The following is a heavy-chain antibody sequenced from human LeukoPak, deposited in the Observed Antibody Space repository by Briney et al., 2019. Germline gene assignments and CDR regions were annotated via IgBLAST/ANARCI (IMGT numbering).Heavy chain of an antibody. V-gene: IGHV3-23*01. CDR1: GFTFSSYG. CDR2: ISPSGGIT. J-gene: IGHJ4*02. Sequence: TGGSLRLSCAASGFTFSSYGMNWVRQAPGKGLEWVSGISPSGGITYYTDSVKGRFTISRDNAKNSLYLQMNSLRVEDTAVYYCARDRVSGSGSIDYWGQGPLVTVSS. CDR3: ARDRVSGSGSIDY. D-gene: IGHD3-10*01.